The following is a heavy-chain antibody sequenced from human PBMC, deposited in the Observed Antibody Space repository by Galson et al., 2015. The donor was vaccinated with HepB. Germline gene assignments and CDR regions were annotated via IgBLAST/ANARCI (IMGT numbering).Heavy chain of an antibody. J-gene: IGHJ3*02. D-gene: IGHD3-10*01. CDR1: GGTFSSYA. V-gene: IGHV1-69*06. CDR3: ARGSITTPGEGAFDI. CDR2: IIPIFGTA. Sequence: SVKVSCKASGGTFSSYAISWVRQAPGQGLEWMGGIIPIFGTANYAQKFQGRVTITADKSTSTAYMELSSLRSEDTAVYYCARGSITTPGEGAFDIWGQGTMVTVSS.